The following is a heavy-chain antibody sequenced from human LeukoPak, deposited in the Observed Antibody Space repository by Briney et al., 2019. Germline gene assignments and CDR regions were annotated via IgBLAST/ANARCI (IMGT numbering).Heavy chain of an antibody. V-gene: IGHV4-34*01. D-gene: IGHD2-2*02. CDR3: ARGVHYCSSTSCYRYNWFDP. Sequence: PSETLSLTCAVYGGSFSGYYWSWIRRPPGKGLEWIGEINHSGGTNYNPSLKSRVTISVDTSKNQFSLKLSSVTAADTAVYYCARGVHYCSSTSCYRYNWFDPWGQGTLVTVSS. CDR1: GGSFSGYY. J-gene: IGHJ5*02. CDR2: INHSGGT.